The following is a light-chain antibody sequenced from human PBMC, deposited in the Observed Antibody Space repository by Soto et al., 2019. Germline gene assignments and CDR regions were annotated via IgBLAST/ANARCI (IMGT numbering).Light chain of an antibody. CDR1: QSVSSSY. V-gene: IGKV3-20*01. J-gene: IGKJ5*01. CDR2: GAP. CDR3: QQYGSSPIT. Sequence: EIVLTQSPGTLSLSPGERATLSCRASQSVSSSYLAWYQKKPGQAPRLLIYGAPSRATGIANRFSGSGYGKALTLTSSRLEPEYFAEYYFQQYGSSPITFGQGTRLEIK.